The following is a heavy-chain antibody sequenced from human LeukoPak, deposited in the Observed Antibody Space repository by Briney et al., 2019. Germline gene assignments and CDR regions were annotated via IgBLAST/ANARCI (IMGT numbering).Heavy chain of an antibody. J-gene: IGHJ4*02. CDR2: IREDGTEK. CDR1: GFTFSGAW. Sequence: GGSLRLSCTASGFTFSGAWMTWVRQAPGKGLEWVANIREDGTEKNYVDSVKGRFTISRDNAKNSLFLQMNSLRPEDTAVYYCARGRTIRSVDYWGQGTLVTVSS. CDR3: ARGRTIRSVDY. D-gene: IGHD2-8*01. V-gene: IGHV3-7*01.